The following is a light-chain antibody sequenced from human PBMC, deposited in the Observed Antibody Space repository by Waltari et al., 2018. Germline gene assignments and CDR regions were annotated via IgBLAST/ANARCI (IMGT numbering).Light chain of an antibody. CDR2: EVS. J-gene: IGLJ1*01. Sequence: QSALTQPPSASGSPGQSVTIACTGTSSDIGAYNYVSCYQQHPGKAPKPLIYEVSARPSGVPDRFSGSKSGNTASLTVSGLQAEDEADYYCSSYATTYSFVFGSGTRVAVL. V-gene: IGLV2-8*01. CDR3: SSYATTYSFV. CDR1: SSDIGAYNY.